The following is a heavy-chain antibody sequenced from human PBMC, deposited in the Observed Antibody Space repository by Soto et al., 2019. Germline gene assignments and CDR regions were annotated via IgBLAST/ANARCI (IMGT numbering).Heavy chain of an antibody. CDR3: AKLYYDFLIVYSVLDY. CDR1: GFTFDDYA. Sequence: EVQLVESGGGLVQPGRSLRLSCAAYGFTFDDYAMHWVRQAPGKGVEWVSGISWNSGSIGYADSVKGRFTISRDNAKNFLHLQMNSLRAEDTALYYCAKLYYDFLIVYSVLDYWGQGTLVTVSS. D-gene: IGHD3-3*01. J-gene: IGHJ4*02. V-gene: IGHV3-9*01. CDR2: ISWNSGSI.